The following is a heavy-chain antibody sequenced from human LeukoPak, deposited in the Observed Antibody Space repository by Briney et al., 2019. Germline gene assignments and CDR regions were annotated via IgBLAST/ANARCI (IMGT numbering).Heavy chain of an antibody. V-gene: IGHV1-69*13. CDR2: IIPIFGTA. J-gene: IGHJ4*02. D-gene: IGHD3-10*01. CDR3: AADYGSGSYYNSLGY. CDR1: GGTFSSYA. Sequence: ASVKVSCKASGGTFSSYAISCVRQAPGQGLEWMGGIIPIFGTANYAQKFQGRVTITADESTSTAYMELSSLRSEDTAVYYCAADYGSGSYYNSLGYWGQGTLVTVSS.